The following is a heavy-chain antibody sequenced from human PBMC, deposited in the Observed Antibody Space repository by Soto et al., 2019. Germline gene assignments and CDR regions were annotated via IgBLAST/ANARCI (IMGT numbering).Heavy chain of an antibody. V-gene: IGHV3-23*01. Sequence: LGEPLKISCEASGFTFSRVSMNWVRQVPGKGLEWVSAISGSGGSTYYADSVKGRFTISRDNSKNTLYLQMNSLRAEDTAVYYCAKGTYYDFWSGTPFYWYFDLWGRGTLVTVSS. CDR3: AKGTYYDFWSGTPFYWYFDL. CDR1: GFTFSRVS. CDR2: ISGSGGST. D-gene: IGHD3-3*01. J-gene: IGHJ2*01.